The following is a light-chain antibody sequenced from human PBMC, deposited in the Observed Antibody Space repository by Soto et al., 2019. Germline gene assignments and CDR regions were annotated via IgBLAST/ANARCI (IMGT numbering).Light chain of an antibody. J-gene: IGKJ1*01. Sequence: ILMTQSPATLSVSPGERATLSCRASQSVSNNLAWYKQTPGQAPRLLIYDASTRATGIPARFSGSGSGTEFTLTISGLQSEDFAVYYCQQYNIWPPWTFGQGTKVEVK. CDR3: QQYNIWPPWT. CDR1: QSVSNN. V-gene: IGKV3-15*01. CDR2: DAS.